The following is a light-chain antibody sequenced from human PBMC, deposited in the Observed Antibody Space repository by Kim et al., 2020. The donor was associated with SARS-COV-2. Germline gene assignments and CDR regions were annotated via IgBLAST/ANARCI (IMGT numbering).Light chain of an antibody. Sequence: SAGDRVTIACRASQSISSYLNWYQQKPGKAPNLLIYAASSLQSGVPSRFSGSGSGTDFTLTISSLQPEDFATYYCQQSYSTPPITFGQGTRLEIK. V-gene: IGKV1-39*01. J-gene: IGKJ5*01. CDR2: AAS. CDR1: QSISSY. CDR3: QQSYSTPPIT.